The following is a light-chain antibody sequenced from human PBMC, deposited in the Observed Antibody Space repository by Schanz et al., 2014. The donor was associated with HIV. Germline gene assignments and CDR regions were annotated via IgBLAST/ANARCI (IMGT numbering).Light chain of an antibody. CDR3: QTWGTGIQV. V-gene: IGLV4-69*02. Sequence: QLVLTQSPSASASLGASVKLTCTLSSGHSTYVIAWHQQQPGKGPRFLMKVNSDVGHTKGDGIPDRFSGSSSGAERSLTISSLQSEDEGDYYCQTWGTGIQVFGGGTKLTVL. CDR1: SGHSTYV. J-gene: IGLJ3*02. CDR2: VNSDVGH.